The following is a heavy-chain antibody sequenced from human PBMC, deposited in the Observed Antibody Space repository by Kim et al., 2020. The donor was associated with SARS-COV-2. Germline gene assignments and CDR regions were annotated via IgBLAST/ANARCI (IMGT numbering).Heavy chain of an antibody. CDR2: ISYEGSNK. V-gene: IGHV3-30*03. CDR3: ARSGGVFEVRISYY. D-gene: IGHD3-10*01. J-gene: IGHJ6*01. CDR1: GFTFNNFG. Sequence: GGSLRLSCAASGFTFNNFGMHWVRQAPGKGLEWLASISYEGSNKYYQDSLEGRFTISRDSSKNTLYLEMNSLRAEDTALYFCARSGGVFEVRISYY.